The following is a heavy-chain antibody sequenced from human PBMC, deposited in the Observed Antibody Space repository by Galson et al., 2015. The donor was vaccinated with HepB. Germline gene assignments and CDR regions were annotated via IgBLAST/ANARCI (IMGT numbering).Heavy chain of an antibody. V-gene: IGHV7-4-1*02. D-gene: IGHD4/OR15-4a*01. CDR1: GYTFTNYA. CDR2: INTNTGNP. Sequence: SVKVSCKASGYTFTNYAMSWVRQAPGQGLEWLGWINTNTGNPTYAQGFTGRFVLSLDTSASTAYLQISSLKAEDTAMYYCARGSGAAKGWFAPWGQGTLVTVSS. CDR3: ARGSGAAKGWFAP. J-gene: IGHJ5*02.